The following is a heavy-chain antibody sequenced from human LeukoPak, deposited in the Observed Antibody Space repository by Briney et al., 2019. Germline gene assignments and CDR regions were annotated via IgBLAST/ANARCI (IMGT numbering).Heavy chain of an antibody. CDR2: IYYSGST. Sequence: ETLSLTCTVSGGSINSSSYYWGWIRQPPGKGLEWIGSIYYSGSTYYNPSLKSRVTISVDTSKNQFSLKLSSVTAADTAVYYCARDTTPPLRDAFDIWGQGTMVTVSS. V-gene: IGHV4-39*07. D-gene: IGHD4-17*01. CDR3: ARDTTPPLRDAFDI. CDR1: GGSINSSSYY. J-gene: IGHJ3*02.